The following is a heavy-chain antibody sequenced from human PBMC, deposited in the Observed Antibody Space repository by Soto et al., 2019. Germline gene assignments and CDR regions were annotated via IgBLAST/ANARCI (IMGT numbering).Heavy chain of an antibody. J-gene: IGHJ4*02. CDR2: ISNDGSYK. CDR1: GFTFSSYA. D-gene: IGHD3-22*01. V-gene: IGHV3-30*18. CDR3: AKDLYYYDSSLDDY. Sequence: QVHLAESGGGVVQPGRSLRLSCAGSGFTFSSYAMPWVRQAPGKGLEWVAVISNDGSYKYYADSLKGRFIISRDNSKNTLYLQMNSLRAEDTAVYYCAKDLYYYDSSLDDYWGQGTLVSVSS.